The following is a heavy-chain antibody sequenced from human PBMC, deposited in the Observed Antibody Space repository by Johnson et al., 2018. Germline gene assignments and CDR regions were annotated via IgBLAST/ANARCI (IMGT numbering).Heavy chain of an antibody. J-gene: IGHJ3*02. CDR2: IIPILGAA. CDR1: GGTFSSYA. CDR3: ARAGFEGIAVAGAFDI. Sequence: QVQLVESGAEMKKPGSSVKVSCKASGGTFSSYASSWVRQAPGQGLEWMGGIIPILGAAEYAEKFQGRVTITADESTSTAYMELSSLRSEDTAVYYCARAGFEGIAVAGAFDIWGQGTMVTVSS. V-gene: IGHV1-69*01. D-gene: IGHD6-19*01.